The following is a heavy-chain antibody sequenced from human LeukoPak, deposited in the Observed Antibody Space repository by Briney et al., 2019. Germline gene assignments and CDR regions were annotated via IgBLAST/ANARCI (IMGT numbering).Heavy chain of an antibody. CDR1: GFTFSNAW. V-gene: IGHV3-15*01. Sequence: GGSLRLSCAASGFTFSNAWMSWVRQAPGKGLEWVGRIKSKTDSGTTDYSAPVKGRFTISRDDSKNTLYLQMNSLKTEDTAVYYCTTAVGMYYDFWSGYLNNWFDPWGQGTLVTVSS. D-gene: IGHD3-3*01. CDR3: TTAVGMYYDFWSGYLNNWFDP. J-gene: IGHJ5*02. CDR2: IKSKTDSGTT.